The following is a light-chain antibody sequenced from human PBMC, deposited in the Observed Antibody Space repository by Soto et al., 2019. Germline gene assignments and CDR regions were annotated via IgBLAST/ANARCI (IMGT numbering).Light chain of an antibody. V-gene: IGKV4-1*01. Sequence: DIVLTQSPDSLAVSLGERATINCKSSQSVLYSSNNENYLAWYQQKPGQAPKLLIYWASTRESGVPDRISGSGSGTDFTLTISSLQAEDVAVYYCQQYCSTPYTFGQGTQLEIK. CDR2: WAS. CDR1: QSVLYSSNNENY. CDR3: QQYCSTPYT. J-gene: IGKJ2*01.